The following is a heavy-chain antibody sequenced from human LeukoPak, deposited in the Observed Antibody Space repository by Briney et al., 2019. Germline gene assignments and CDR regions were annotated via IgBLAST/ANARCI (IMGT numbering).Heavy chain of an antibody. CDR3: ARTQLEGGGNYYYYYGMDV. CDR1: GFTFSVYY. Sequence: GGSLRLSCAASGFTFSVYYMSWIRQAPGKGLEWVSYISSSGSTIYYADSVKGRFTISRDNAKNSLYLQMNSLRAEDTAVYYCARTQLEGGGNYYYYYGMDVWGQGTTVTVSS. V-gene: IGHV3-11*01. J-gene: IGHJ6*02. D-gene: IGHD2-2*01. CDR2: ISSSGSTI.